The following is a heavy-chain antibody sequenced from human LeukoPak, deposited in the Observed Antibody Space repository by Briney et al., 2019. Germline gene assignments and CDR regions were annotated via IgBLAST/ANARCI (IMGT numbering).Heavy chain of an antibody. CDR1: GGSISSYY. CDR3: ASRHYDILTGYVGSFDY. D-gene: IGHD3-9*01. J-gene: IGHJ4*02. V-gene: IGHV4-59*01. Sequence: PSETLSLTCTVSGGSISSYYWSWIRQPPGKGLEWIGYIYYSGSTNYNPSLKSRVTISVDTSKNQFSLKLSSVTAADTAVYYCASRHYDILTGYVGSFDYWGQGTLVTVSS. CDR2: IYYSGST.